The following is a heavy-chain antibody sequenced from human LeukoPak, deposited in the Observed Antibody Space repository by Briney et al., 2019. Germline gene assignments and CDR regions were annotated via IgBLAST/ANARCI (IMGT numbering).Heavy chain of an antibody. D-gene: IGHD2-2*01. J-gene: IGHJ6*03. CDR3: ARGPIIDIAIIPAADEYYYMDV. V-gene: IGHV1-18*01. CDR2: ISAYNGNT. Sequence: ASVKVSCKASGYTFTSYAMNWVRQAPGQGLEWMGWISAYNGNTNYAQKVQGRVTMTTDTSTTTAYMELRSLRSDDTAVYYCARGPIIDIAIIPAADEYYYMDVSGKGTTVTVSS. CDR1: GYTFTSYA.